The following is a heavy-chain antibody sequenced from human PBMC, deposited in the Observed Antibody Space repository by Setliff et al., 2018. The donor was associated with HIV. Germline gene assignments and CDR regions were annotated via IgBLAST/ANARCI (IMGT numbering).Heavy chain of an antibody. V-gene: IGHV1-18*01. D-gene: IGHD6-13*01. CDR2: ISAHNDVT. CDR1: GYTFSTYG. J-gene: IGHJ5*02. Sequence: ASVKVSCKASGYTFSTYGISCVRQATGQGLEWMGWISAHNDVTHYAQHLQGRVTMTTDTSTSTAYMELRSLRSDDTAVYYCVRDRWKEQLVEGWFDPWGQGTLVTVSS. CDR3: VRDRWKEQLVEGWFDP.